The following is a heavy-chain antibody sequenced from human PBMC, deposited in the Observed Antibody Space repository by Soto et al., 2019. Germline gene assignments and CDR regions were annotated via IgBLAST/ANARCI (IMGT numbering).Heavy chain of an antibody. CDR2: INAGNGNT. J-gene: IGHJ4*02. CDR3: ARDKITIIPDY. Sequence: ASVKVSCKASGYTFTISDMHWVRQAPGQRLEWMGWINAGNGNTKYSQKFQGRVTITRDTSASTAYMELSSLRSEDTAVYYCARDKITIIPDYWGQGTLITAPQ. V-gene: IGHV1-3*01. D-gene: IGHD1-20*01. CDR1: GYTFTISD.